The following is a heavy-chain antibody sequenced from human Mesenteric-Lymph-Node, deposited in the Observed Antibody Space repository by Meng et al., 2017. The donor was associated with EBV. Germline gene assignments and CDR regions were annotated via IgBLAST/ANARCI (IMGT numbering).Heavy chain of an antibody. CDR3: AHKVDSGWFDP. V-gene: IGHV2-5*02. J-gene: IGHJ5*02. D-gene: IGHD3-3*01. CDR1: GFSLSTSGVG. CDR2: IYWDDDK. Sequence: QIPLKDSGXTLVKXXXTLTLTCTFSGFSLSTSGVGVGWIRQPPGKALEWLALIYWDDDKRYSPSLKNRLTITKATSINQLVLTMTNMDPADTATYYCAHKVDSGWFDPWGQGTLVTVSS.